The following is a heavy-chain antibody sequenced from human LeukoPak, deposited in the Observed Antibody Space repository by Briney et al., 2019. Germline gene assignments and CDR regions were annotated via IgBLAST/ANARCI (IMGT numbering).Heavy chain of an antibody. CDR2: IRYDGSNK. CDR3: AKDKRWELSYYFDY. D-gene: IGHD1-26*01. Sequence: GGSLRLSFAASGFTFSSYGMHWVRQAPGKGLEWVAFIRYDGSNKYYADSVKGRFTISRDNSKNTLYLQMNSLRAEDTAVYYCAKDKRWELSYYFDYWGQGTLVTVSS. J-gene: IGHJ4*02. CDR1: GFTFSSYG. V-gene: IGHV3-30*02.